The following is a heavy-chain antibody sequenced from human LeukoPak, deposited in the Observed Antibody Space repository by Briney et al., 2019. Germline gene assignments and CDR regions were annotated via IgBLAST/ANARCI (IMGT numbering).Heavy chain of an antibody. Sequence: SETLSLTCTVSGGSISSSNSYWGWIRQPPGKGLEWIGSIYYSGSTYYNPSLKSRVTISVDTSKIQFSLKLSSVTAADTAVYSCASLSSSWYYFDDWGQGTLVTVSS. V-gene: IGHV4-39*01. J-gene: IGHJ4*02. CDR2: IYYSGST. CDR1: GGSISSSNSY. CDR3: ASLSSSWYYFDD. D-gene: IGHD6-13*01.